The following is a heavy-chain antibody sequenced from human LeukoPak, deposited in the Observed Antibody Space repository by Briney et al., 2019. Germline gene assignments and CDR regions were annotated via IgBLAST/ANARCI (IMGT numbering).Heavy chain of an antibody. J-gene: IGHJ4*02. CDR2: ITYDGYYK. CDR3: ARDLSPVVRAAPIGY. Sequence: GGSLTQSCAASGFTFTSYGMHWGRQAPGKGLEWVALITYDGYYKYYSDSVKGRFTNSRDTSKNTIYMQMNSLRAEDTAVYYCARDLSPVVRAAPIGYWGQGTLVTVSS. CDR1: GFTFTSYG. D-gene: IGHD3-10*01. V-gene: IGHV3-30*03.